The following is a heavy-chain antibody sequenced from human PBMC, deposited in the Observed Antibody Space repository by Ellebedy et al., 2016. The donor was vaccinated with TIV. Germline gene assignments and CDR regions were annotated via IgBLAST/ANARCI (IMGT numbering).Heavy chain of an antibody. CDR3: AGSSGYDWGGY. D-gene: IGHD5-12*01. CDR2: INPFSDAP. V-gene: IGHV1-69*13. J-gene: IGHJ4*02. CDR1: GGIFNKYA. Sequence: SVKVSXXASGGIFNKYAIYWVRQAPGQGFEWIGGINPFSDAPNYAQKFQGRLTISADGSSTTAYMELRSLRYEDTATYYCAGSSGYDWGGYWGQGTLVIVSP.